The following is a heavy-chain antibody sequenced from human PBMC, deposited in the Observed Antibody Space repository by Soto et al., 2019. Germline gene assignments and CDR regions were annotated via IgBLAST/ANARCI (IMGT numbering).Heavy chain of an antibody. D-gene: IGHD6-13*01. J-gene: IGHJ5*02. CDR2: IYYSGST. CDR1: GGSVSSGSYY. V-gene: IGHV4-61*01. CDR3: ARVRQQQLLDP. Sequence: QVQLQESGPGLVKPSETLSLTCTVSGGSVSSGSYYWSWIRQPPGKGLEWIGYIYYSGSTNYNPSLKSRVTISVDTSKNQFSLKLSSVTAGDTAVYYCARVRQQQLLDPWGQGTLVTVSS.